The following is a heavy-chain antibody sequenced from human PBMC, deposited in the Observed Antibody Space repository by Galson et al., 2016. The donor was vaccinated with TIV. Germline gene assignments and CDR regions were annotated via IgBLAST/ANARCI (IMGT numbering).Heavy chain of an antibody. J-gene: IGHJ6*03. CDR2: IIPIFGTA. CDR1: GGTFSSYA. Sequence: SVKVSCKASGGTFSSYAISWVRQAPGQGLEWMGGIIPIFGTANYAQKFQGRVTITADESTSTAYMELSSLRSEDTAVFYCARSEYSYGKYYYYYMDVWGKGTTVTVSS. D-gene: IGHD5-18*01. V-gene: IGHV1-69*13. CDR3: ARSEYSYGKYYYYYMDV.